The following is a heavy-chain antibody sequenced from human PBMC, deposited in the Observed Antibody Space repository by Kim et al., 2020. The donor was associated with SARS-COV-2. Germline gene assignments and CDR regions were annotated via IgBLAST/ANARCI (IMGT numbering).Heavy chain of an antibody. CDR3: ATGLVGPTTFDF. Sequence: TYYEDTVKGRCTVSRDNSKYTLYLQMNSLRVDDTAVYYCATGLVGPTTFDFWGQGTLVTVSS. V-gene: IGHV3-23*01. D-gene: IGHD1-26*01. J-gene: IGHJ4*02. CDR2: T.